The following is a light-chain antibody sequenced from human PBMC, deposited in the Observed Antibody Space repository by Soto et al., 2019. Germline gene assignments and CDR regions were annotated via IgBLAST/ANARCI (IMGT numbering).Light chain of an antibody. CDR3: QHSYSSPT. Sequence: DIQVTQSPSSLSASVGDRVTITCRASQNIFTYLNWYQQRPGKAPNLLIYATSNLQSGVPSRFSGSGAGTDFPLTISSLQPEDFATYYCQHSYSSPTFGQGPKVEIK. CDR2: ATS. J-gene: IGKJ2*01. V-gene: IGKV1-39*01. CDR1: QNIFTY.